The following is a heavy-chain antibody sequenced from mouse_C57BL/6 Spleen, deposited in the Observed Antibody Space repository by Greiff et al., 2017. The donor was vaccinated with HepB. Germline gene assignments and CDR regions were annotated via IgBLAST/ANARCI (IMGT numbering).Heavy chain of an antibody. D-gene: IGHD4-1*01. V-gene: IGHV1-54*01. CDR3: ARGEANWGYFDV. Sequence: QVQLQQSGAELVRPGTSVKVSCKASGYAFTNYLIEWVKQRPGQGLEWIGVINPGSGGTNYNEKFKGKATLTADKSSSTAYMQLSSLTSEDSAVYFCARGEANWGYFDVWGTGTTVTVSS. CDR2: INPGSGGT. J-gene: IGHJ1*03. CDR1: GYAFTNYL.